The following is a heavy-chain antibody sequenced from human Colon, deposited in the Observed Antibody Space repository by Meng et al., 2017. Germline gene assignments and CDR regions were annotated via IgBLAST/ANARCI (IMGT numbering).Heavy chain of an antibody. V-gene: IGHV4-31*03. J-gene: IGHJ5*02. CDR2: FYFSGNT. CDR3: ARYYYDSSGVTYFDP. CDR1: GDSISSGNHY. Sequence: VQLQESGPGLVKPSQTLSLTGTVSGDSISSGNHYWSWSRQHPGKGLEWIGYFYFSGNTYYNPSLKSRVTISVDTSKNQFSLNLRSVTAADTAVYYCARYYYDSSGVTYFDPWGQGTLVTVSS. D-gene: IGHD3-22*01.